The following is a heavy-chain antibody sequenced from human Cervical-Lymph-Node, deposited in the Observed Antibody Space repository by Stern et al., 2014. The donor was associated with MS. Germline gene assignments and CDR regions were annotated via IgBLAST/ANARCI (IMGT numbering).Heavy chain of an antibody. D-gene: IGHD4-17*01. CDR3: ARTVPGDRDDY. Sequence: QVQLQESGPGLVRPSQTVSLTCTVSGGSISSGGYYWKWIRQHPGKGLEWIGFIYSSGTTSYNPSLKSRLTISVDTSQNQFSLNLSSVTAADTAVYFCARTVPGDRDDYWGQGILVTVSS. J-gene: IGHJ4*02. V-gene: IGHV4-31*03. CDR1: GGSISSGGYY. CDR2: IYSSGTT.